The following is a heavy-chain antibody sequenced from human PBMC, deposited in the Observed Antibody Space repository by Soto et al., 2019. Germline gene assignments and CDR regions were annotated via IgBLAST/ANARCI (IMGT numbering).Heavy chain of an antibody. CDR1: AFNFGAYA. CDR3: AKDRSENFWVYYYAMDV. CDR2: ISGSSSAT. J-gene: IGHJ6*02. Sequence: GGSLTPSCQPAAFNFGAYARSWVRQAAGKGREWVSGISGSSSATYYTDSVKGRFTISRDNSKNTLYLQMNSLRGEDTAVYYCAKDRSENFWVYYYAMDVWGQGTAVTVSS. V-gene: IGHV3-23*01. D-gene: IGHD6-19*01.